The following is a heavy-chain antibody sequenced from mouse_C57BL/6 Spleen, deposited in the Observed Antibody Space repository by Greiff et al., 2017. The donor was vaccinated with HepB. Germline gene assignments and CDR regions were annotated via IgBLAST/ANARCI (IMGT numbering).Heavy chain of an antibody. CDR2: ISSGGSYT. Sequence: EVQLVESGGDLVKPGGSLKLSCAASGFTFSSYGMSWVRQTPDKRLEWVATISSGGSYTYYPDSVKGRFTISRDNAKNTLYLQMSSLKSEDTAMYYCARHGHYGTHYSMDYWGQGTSVTVSS. CDR3: ARHGHYGTHYSMDY. CDR1: GFTFSSYG. V-gene: IGHV5-6*01. D-gene: IGHD2-1*01. J-gene: IGHJ4*01.